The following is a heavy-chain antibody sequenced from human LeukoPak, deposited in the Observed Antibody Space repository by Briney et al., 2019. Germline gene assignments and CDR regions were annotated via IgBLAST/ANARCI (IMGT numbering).Heavy chain of an antibody. V-gene: IGHV3-53*01. CDR3: AREFPEYSSSWYGYFDY. CDR1: GFTVSSNY. CDR2: IYSGGST. D-gene: IGHD6-13*01. J-gene: IGHJ4*02. Sequence: PAGSLTLSCAASGFTVSSNYRSWVRQAPGKGPEWMGVIYSGGSTYYADSVKGRFTISRDNSKNTLYLQMNSLRAEDTAVYYCAREFPEYSSSWYGYFDYWGQGTLVTVSS.